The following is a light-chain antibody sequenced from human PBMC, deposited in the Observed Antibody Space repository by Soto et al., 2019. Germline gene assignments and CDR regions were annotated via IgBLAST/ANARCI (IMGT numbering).Light chain of an antibody. CDR3: CSYTSLSTVV. V-gene: IGLV2-14*01. J-gene: IGLJ2*01. CDR2: AVS. Sequence: QSALTQPASVSGSPGQSITLSCPGTSSDVGGYNHVSWYQHSPGKAPKLILFAVSDRPSGVSHRFSGSKSGNTASLTISGLQAEDEADYYCCSYTSLSTVVFGGGTKLTVL. CDR1: SSDVGGYNH.